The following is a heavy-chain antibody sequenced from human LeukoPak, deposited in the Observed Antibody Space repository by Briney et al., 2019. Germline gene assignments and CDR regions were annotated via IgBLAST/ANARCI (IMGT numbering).Heavy chain of an antibody. CDR3: ARDRHGSGSAHSFDP. J-gene: IGHJ5*02. V-gene: IGHV4-59*01. CDR2: IHYSGST. Sequence: NPSETLSLTCTVSGGSISSYYWSWIRQPPGKGLEWIAYIHYSGSTNYNPSLKSRVTISVDTSKNRFSLKLNSVTAADTAVYYCARDRHGSGSAHSFDPWGQGTLVTVSS. D-gene: IGHD3-10*01. CDR1: GGSISSYY.